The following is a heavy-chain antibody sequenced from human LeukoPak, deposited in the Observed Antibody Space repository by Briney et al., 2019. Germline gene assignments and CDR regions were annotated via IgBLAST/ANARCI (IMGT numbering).Heavy chain of an antibody. CDR1: GFTFDDYA. J-gene: IGHJ4*02. D-gene: IGHD2-15*01. CDR2: ISWNSGSI. Sequence: HPGGSLRLSCAASGFTFDDYAMHWVRQAPGKGLEWVSGISWNSGSIGYADSVKGRFTISRDNAKNSLYLQMNSLRAEDTALYYCAKDIGYSYYFDYWGQGTLVTVSS. CDR3: AKDIGYSYYFDY. V-gene: IGHV3-9*01.